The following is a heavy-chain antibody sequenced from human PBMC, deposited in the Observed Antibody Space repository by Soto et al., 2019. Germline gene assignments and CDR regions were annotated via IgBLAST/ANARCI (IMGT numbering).Heavy chain of an antibody. Sequence: QVQLVQSGAEVKKPGSSVKVSCNASGGTFSSYAISWVRQAPGQGLEWMGGIIPIFGTANYAKKFQGRVTITADESTSTAYMELSSLRSEDTAVYYCAREGASGSHIGYWGQGTLVTVSS. V-gene: IGHV1-69*01. CDR2: IIPIFGTA. CDR1: GGTFSSYA. CDR3: AREGASGSHIGY. J-gene: IGHJ4*02. D-gene: IGHD3-22*01.